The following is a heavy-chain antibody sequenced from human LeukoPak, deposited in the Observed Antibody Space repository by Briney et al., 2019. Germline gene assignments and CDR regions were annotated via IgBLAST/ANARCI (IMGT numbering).Heavy chain of an antibody. CDR2: ISSSSSYI. D-gene: IGHD6-19*01. Sequence: GGSLRLSCAASGFTFSSYSMNWVRQAPGKGLEWVSSISSSSSYIYYADSVKGRFTISRDNAKNSLYLQMNSLRAEDTAVYYCARVMAVAPYYYYGMDVWGQGTTVTVSS. CDR3: ARVMAVAPYYYYGMDV. J-gene: IGHJ6*02. CDR1: GFTFSSYS. V-gene: IGHV3-21*01.